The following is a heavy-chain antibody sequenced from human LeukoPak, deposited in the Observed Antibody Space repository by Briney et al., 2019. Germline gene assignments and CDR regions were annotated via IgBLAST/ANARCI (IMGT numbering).Heavy chain of an antibody. Sequence: SETLSLTCTVSGGSIDTYYWSWIRQPPGKGLEYIAYIYYTGSTDYNPSFKSRVRMSLDTSKNQFSLVLNSVTAADTAVYYCARGRYGGGWYDYWGRGTLVTVSS. CDR1: GGSIDTYY. D-gene: IGHD6-19*01. V-gene: IGHV4-59*01. CDR2: IYYTGST. CDR3: ARGRYGGGWYDY. J-gene: IGHJ4*02.